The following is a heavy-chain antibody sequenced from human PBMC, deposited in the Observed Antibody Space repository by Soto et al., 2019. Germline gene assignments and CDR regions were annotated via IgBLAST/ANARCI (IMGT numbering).Heavy chain of an antibody. V-gene: IGHV4-61*01. D-gene: IGHD7-27*01. Sequence: QVQLQESGPGLVKPSETLSLTCTVSGASVSSGSHYWTWIRQPPGKGLEWIGYISSSGGTNYSPSLQSRDTISLDTSQNQFSLILSSVTAADTAVYSCATELGQSGMDVWCQGTTVTVSS. CDR2: ISSSGGT. CDR3: ATELGQSGMDV. CDR1: GASVSSGSHY. J-gene: IGHJ6*02.